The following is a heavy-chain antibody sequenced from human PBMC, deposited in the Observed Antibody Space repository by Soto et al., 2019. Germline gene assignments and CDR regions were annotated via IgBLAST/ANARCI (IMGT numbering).Heavy chain of an antibody. CDR2: ICGSGGST. D-gene: IGHD1-26*01. CDR1: GFTFSSYA. Sequence: EVQLLESGGGLVPPGGSLRLSCAASGFTFSSYAMSWVRQAPGKGLEWVSAICGSGGSTYYEDSVKGRFTISRDNSKNTLYLQMNRLRAEDTAVYYCAKEVGANFRGRLDYWGQGTLVTVSS. V-gene: IGHV3-23*01. CDR3: AKEVGANFRGRLDY. J-gene: IGHJ4*02.